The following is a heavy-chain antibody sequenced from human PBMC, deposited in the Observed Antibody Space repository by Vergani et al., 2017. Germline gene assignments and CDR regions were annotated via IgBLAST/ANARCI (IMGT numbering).Heavy chain of an antibody. CDR1: GASINNDFYY. CDR2: IYVSGIT. J-gene: IGHJ3*01. V-gene: IGHV4-61*02. D-gene: IGHD4-23*01. Sequence: QVQLQESGPGLVKPSQTLSLTCTVSGASINNDFYYWHWIRQPAGKGLEWIGRIYVSGITDYNSSLQSRVSMSGDTSKNQFSLTLTSVTAADTAVYYCARDNKQLRQRAFDLWGQGTMVTVSS. CDR3: ARDNKQLRQRAFDL.